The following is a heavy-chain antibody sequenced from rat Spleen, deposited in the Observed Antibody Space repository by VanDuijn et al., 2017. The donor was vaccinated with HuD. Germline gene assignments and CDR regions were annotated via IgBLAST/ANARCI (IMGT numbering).Heavy chain of an antibody. Sequence: EVQLVESGGGLVQPGRSLKLSCAASGFTFDDYGMAWVRQAPKKGLEWVATISYDGSNTYYRDSVKGRFTVSRDNAKTTLYLQMNSLRSEDTATYYCARHLTTEGTLDYWGQGVMVTVSS. CDR3: ARHLTTEGTLDY. D-gene: IGHD1-11*01. CDR2: ISYDGSNT. J-gene: IGHJ2*01. V-gene: IGHV5-7*01. CDR1: GFTFDDYG.